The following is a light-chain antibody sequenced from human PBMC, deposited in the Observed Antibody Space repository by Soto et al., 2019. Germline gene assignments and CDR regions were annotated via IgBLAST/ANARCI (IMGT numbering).Light chain of an antibody. V-gene: IGKV3-15*01. J-gene: IGKJ4*01. CDR1: QSVSSS. CDR2: GGS. CDR3: QQYDKWPPLT. Sequence: EIVMTQSPGTLSVSPGERATLSCRASQSVSSSLAWYQQKPGQAPRLLIYGGSTRATGTAARFSGSGSGTEFTLTINSLQPEDLAVYYCQQYDKWPPLTFGGGTKVEIK.